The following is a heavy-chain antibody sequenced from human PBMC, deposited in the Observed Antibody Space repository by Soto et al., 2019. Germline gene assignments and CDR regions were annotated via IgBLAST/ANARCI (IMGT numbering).Heavy chain of an antibody. J-gene: IGHJ3*02. V-gene: IGHV4-59*01. Sequence: PSETLSLTCTVSGGSISSYYWSWIRQPPGKGLEWIGYIYYSGSTNYNPSLKSRVTISVDTSKDQFSLKLSSVTAADTAVYYCARTGTAMVHDAFDIWGQGTMVTVS. CDR3: ARTGTAMVHDAFDI. CDR1: GGSISSYY. CDR2: IYYSGST. D-gene: IGHD5-18*01.